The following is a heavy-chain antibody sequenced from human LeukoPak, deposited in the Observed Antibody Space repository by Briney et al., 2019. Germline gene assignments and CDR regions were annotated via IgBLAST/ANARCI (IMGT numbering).Heavy chain of an antibody. CDR1: GGTFSSYG. CDR2: ISAYNGNT. V-gene: IGHV1-18*01. J-gene: IGHJ4*02. CDR3: ARDRHRFLEWLLQKRSRHWWYYFDY. Sequence: GASVKVSCKASGGTFSSYGISWVRQAPGQGLEWMGWISAYNGNTNYAQKLQGRVTMTTDTSTSTAYMELRSLRSDDTAVYYCARDRHRFLEWLLQKRSRHWWYYFDYWGQGTLVTVSS. D-gene: IGHD3-3*01.